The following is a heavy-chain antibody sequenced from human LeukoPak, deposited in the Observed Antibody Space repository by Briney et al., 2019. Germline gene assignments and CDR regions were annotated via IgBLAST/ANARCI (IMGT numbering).Heavy chain of an antibody. CDR2: VSHDGRHQ. D-gene: IGHD5-24*01. Sequence: GGSLRLSCAASGFTFSNYAMHWVRQAPGKGLEGVAIVSHDGRHQYYAESVKGRFTISRDSSKNTVSLQMNSLRAGDSALYYCGRDPSARVTIDFWGQGTLVTVSS. J-gene: IGHJ4*02. CDR1: GFTFSNYA. V-gene: IGHV3-30*04. CDR3: GRDPSARVTIDF.